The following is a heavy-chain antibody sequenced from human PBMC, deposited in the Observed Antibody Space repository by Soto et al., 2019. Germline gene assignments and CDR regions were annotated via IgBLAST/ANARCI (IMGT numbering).Heavy chain of an antibody. CDR1: GFTFSSYG. D-gene: IGHD5-18*01. Sequence: PGGSLRLSCAASGFTFSSYGMHWVRQAPGKGLEWVAVIWYDGSNKYYADSVKGRFTISRDNSKNTLYLQMNSLRAEDTAVYYCARGRQLWSALDYWGQGTLVTVSS. J-gene: IGHJ4*02. CDR2: IWYDGSNK. CDR3: ARGRQLWSALDY. V-gene: IGHV3-33*01.